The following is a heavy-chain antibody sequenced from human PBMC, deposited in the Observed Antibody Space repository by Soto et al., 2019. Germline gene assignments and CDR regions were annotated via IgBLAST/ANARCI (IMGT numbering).Heavy chain of an antibody. Sequence: QVQLQQWGAGLLKPSETLSLTCAVYGGSFSGYYWSWIRQPPGKGLEWIGEINHSGSTNYNPSLKSRVTISEDTSKNQFSLKLSSVTAADTAVYYCARADSSSSSVYWGQGTLVTVSS. CDR3: ARADSSSSSVY. V-gene: IGHV4-34*01. J-gene: IGHJ4*02. D-gene: IGHD6-6*01. CDR2: INHSGST. CDR1: GGSFSGYY.